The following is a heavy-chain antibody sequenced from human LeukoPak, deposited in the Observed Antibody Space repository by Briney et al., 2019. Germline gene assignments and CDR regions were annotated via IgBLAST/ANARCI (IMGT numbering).Heavy chain of an antibody. D-gene: IGHD3-22*01. Sequence: GGSLRLSCTASGFTFGDYAMSWVRQAPGKGLEWVGSIRSKAYGGTTEYAASVKGRFTISRDDSKSIAYLQMNSLKTEDTAVYYCTRGDYDVDYWGQGTLVTVSS. CDR1: GFTFGDYA. CDR2: IRSKAYGGTT. J-gene: IGHJ4*02. CDR3: TRGDYDVDY. V-gene: IGHV3-49*04.